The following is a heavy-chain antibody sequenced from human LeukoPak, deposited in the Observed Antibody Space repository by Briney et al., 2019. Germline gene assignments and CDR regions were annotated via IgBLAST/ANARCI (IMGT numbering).Heavy chain of an antibody. CDR2: IYYSGST. V-gene: IGHV4-30-4*01. CDR1: GGSISSGDYY. CDR3: ARTYYDILTGYSHFDY. Sequence: SETLSLTCTVSGGSISSGDYYWSWIRQPPGKGLEWIGYIYYSGSTYYNPSLKSRVTISVDTSKNQFSLKLSSVTAADTAVYYCARTYYDILTGYSHFDYWGQGTLVTVSS. J-gene: IGHJ4*02. D-gene: IGHD3-9*01.